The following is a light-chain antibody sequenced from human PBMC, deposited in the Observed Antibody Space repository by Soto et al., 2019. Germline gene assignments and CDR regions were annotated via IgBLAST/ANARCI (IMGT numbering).Light chain of an antibody. Sequence: DMEMTQSPSSLSASVGDRVTITCRASQSISNYLNWYQHKPGKVPKLLIYAASSLQSGVPTRFSGSGSGTDLPVNINSLQPEDVATYFCQQRYATPLTFGGGTNIDIK. J-gene: IGKJ4*01. CDR3: QQRYATPLT. CDR1: QSISNY. CDR2: AAS. V-gene: IGKV1-39*01.